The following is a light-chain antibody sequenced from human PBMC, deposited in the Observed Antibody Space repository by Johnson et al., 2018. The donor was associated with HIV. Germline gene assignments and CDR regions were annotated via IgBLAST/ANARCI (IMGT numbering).Light chain of an antibody. J-gene: IGLJ1*01. CDR1: SSNIGRNY. CDR3: GTWDSSLTSGGV. Sequence: QSVLTQPPSVSAAPGQKVTISCSGSSSNIGRNYVSWYQQLPGTAPKLLIYDNYKRPSGIPDRFSGSKSGTSATLGITGLQTGDEADYYCGTWDSSLTSGGVFGTGTKVTVL. CDR2: DNY. V-gene: IGLV1-51*01.